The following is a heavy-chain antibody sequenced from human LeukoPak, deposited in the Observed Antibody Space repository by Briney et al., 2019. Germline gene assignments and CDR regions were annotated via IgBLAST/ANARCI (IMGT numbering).Heavy chain of an antibody. D-gene: IGHD2-2*01. Sequence: PGRALRLSCVASGFTFSVYGMHSVRQAPCRGVGWVAVMSYDGSKKYYVESVKSRFTISRDNSKNTLDLQMNSLKTEDTAVYYWVKGGCSRTNCYLANPWGQGTLVAVSS. CDR3: VKGGCSRTNCYLANP. CDR1: GFTFSVYG. V-gene: IGHV3-30*18. CDR2: MSYDGSKK. J-gene: IGHJ5*02.